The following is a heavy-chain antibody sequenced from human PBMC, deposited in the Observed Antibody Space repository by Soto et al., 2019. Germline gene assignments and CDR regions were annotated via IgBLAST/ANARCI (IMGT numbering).Heavy chain of an antibody. J-gene: IGHJ3*01. CDR1: GFSFSSYA. D-gene: IGHD6-13*01. CDR2: ISTSGGST. Sequence: ELQLLESGGGLVQPGGSLRLSCAASGFSFSSYAMSWVRQAPGKGLEWVSTISTSGGSTYYADSVKGRFATSRDNSKSTLYLQMNTLRAEDTALYYCAAAGAGTFDLWGHGTMVTVSS. CDR3: AAAGAGTFDL. V-gene: IGHV3-23*01.